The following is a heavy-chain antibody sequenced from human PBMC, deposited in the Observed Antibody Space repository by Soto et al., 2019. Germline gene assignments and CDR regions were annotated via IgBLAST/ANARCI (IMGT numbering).Heavy chain of an antibody. J-gene: IGHJ4*02. CDR2: IWHDGNKK. Sequence: QVQLVESGGGVVQPGRSLRLSCEASGFNFRSYGMHWVRQAPGKGLEWVAVIWHDGNKKSYIESVKGRFTISRDNSQNTLYLQMNRLRPEDTAVYYCARTGGFYCSSGRCSFDYWGQGTLVTVSS. CDR1: GFNFRSYG. V-gene: IGHV3-33*01. CDR3: ARTGGFYCSSGRCSFDY. D-gene: IGHD2-15*01.